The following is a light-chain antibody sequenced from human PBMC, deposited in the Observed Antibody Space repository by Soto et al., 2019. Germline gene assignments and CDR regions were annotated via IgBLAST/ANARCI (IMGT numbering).Light chain of an antibody. CDR3: QHYNSYPIT. CDR2: KAS. J-gene: IGKJ5*01. V-gene: IGKV1-5*03. CDR1: QRISSW. Sequence: DIQMTQSPSTLSASVGDRVTITCRASQRISSWLAWYQQKPGKAPKLLIYKASSLESGVPSRFSGSGSGTEFTLTISSLQPDDFATSYCQHYNSYPITFGQGTRLEIK.